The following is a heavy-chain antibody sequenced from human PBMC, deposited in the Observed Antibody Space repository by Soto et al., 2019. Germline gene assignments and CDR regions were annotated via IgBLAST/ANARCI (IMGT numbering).Heavy chain of an antibody. CDR1: GYTLTELS. J-gene: IGHJ4*02. V-gene: IGHV1-24*01. CDR2: FDPEDGET. Sequence: GASVKVSCKVSGYTLTELSMHWVRQAPGKGLEWMERFDPEDGETIYAQKFQGRVTMTEDTSTDTAYMELSSLRSEDTAVYYCATDRSKNDGSVYGLFDYWGQGTLVTVSS. D-gene: IGHD3-22*01. CDR3: ATDRSKNDGSVYGLFDY.